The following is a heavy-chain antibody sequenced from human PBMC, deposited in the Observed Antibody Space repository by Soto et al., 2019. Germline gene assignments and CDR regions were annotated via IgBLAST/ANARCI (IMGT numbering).Heavy chain of an antibody. CDR2: INHSGST. CDR3: ARDFQNYDFWSGYPYYYYYGMDV. J-gene: IGHJ6*02. V-gene: IGHV4-34*01. CDR1: GGSFSGYY. D-gene: IGHD3-3*01. Sequence: SETLSLTCAVYGGSFSGYYWSWIRQPPGKGLEWSGEINHSGSTNYNPSLKSRVTISVDTSKNQFSLKLSSVTAADTAVYYCARDFQNYDFWSGYPYYYYYGMDVWGQGTTVTVSS.